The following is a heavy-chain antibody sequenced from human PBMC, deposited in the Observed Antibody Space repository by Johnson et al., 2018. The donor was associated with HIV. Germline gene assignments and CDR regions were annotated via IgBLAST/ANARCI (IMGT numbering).Heavy chain of an antibody. CDR2: ISYDGSNK. Sequence: QVQLVESGGGVVRPGGSLRLSCAASGFTFSNAWMSWVRQAPGKGLEWVAVISYDGSNKYYADSVKGRFTISRDNSKNTLYLQMNSLRAEETAVYYCAGLQTYYYDSSGYNDAFDIWGQGTMVTVSS. J-gene: IGHJ3*02. D-gene: IGHD3-22*01. V-gene: IGHV3-30*03. CDR1: GFTFSNAW. CDR3: AGLQTYYYDSSGYNDAFDI.